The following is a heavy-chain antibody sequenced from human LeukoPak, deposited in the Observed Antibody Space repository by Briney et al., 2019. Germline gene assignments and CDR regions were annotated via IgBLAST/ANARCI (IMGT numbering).Heavy chain of an antibody. D-gene: IGHD5-24*01. CDR1: GGSISSGGYS. CDR3: ARNYLDAFDI. CDR2: IYYSGST. J-gene: IGHJ3*02. V-gene: IGHV4-30-2*03. Sequence: SQTLSLTCTVSGGSISSGGYSWSWIRQPPGKGLEWIGSIYYSGSTYYNPSLKSRVTISVDTSKNQFSLKLSSVTAADTAVYYCARNYLDAFDIWGQGTMVTVSS.